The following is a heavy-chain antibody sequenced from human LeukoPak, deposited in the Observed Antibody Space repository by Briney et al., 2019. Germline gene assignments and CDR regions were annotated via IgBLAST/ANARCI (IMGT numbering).Heavy chain of an antibody. D-gene: IGHD6-13*01. CDR3: ARRRGGSSFTDY. CDR1: DDSISSSSYY. CDR2: IHNTGST. Sequence: SETLSLTCTVSDDSISSSSYYWGWIRQPPGKGLEWIGNIHNTGSTHYNPSLKSRVTISVDTSKNQFSLKLTSVAAADTVVYYCARRRGGSSFTDYWGQGTLVAVSS. V-gene: IGHV4-39*01. J-gene: IGHJ4*02.